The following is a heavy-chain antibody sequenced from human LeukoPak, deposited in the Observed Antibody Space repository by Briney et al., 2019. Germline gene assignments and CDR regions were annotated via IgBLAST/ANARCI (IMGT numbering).Heavy chain of an antibody. CDR2: INPNSGGT. V-gene: IGHV1-2*02. CDR1: GYTFTGYY. J-gene: IGHJ3*02. Sequence: ASVTVSCNASGYTFTGYYMHWVRQAPGQGLEWMGWINPNSGGTNYAQKFQGRVTMTRDTSISTAYMELSRLRSDDTAVYYCARDLCGYSYGCNAFDIWGQGTMVTVSS. CDR3: ARDLCGYSYGCNAFDI. D-gene: IGHD5-18*01.